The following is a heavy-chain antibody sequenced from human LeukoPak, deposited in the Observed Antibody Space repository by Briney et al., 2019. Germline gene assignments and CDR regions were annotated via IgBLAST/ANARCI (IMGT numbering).Heavy chain of an antibody. CDR2: IKSKTDGGTT. Sequence: PGGSLRLSCAASGFTFSNAWMSWVRQAPGKGLEWVGRIKSKTDGGTTDYAAPVKGRFTISRDDSKNTLYLQMNSLKTEDTAVYYCTTIRGYCSSTSCYVLDYWGQGTLVTVSS. CDR1: GFTFSNAW. J-gene: IGHJ4*02. CDR3: TTIRGYCSSTSCYVLDY. D-gene: IGHD2-2*01. V-gene: IGHV3-15*01.